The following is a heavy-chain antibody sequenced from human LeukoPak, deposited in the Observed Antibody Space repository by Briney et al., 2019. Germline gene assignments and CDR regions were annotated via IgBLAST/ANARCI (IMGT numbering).Heavy chain of an antibody. Sequence: SETLSLTCTVSGGSISSYYWSWIRQPPGKGLEWIGFIYYSGSANYNPSLRSRVTMSVNTSKNQISLKLASVTAADTAIYYCARGAGGFSYYNWFDPWGQGTLVTVSS. V-gene: IGHV4-59*12. CDR1: GGSISSYY. D-gene: IGHD5-18*01. CDR3: ARGAGGFSYYNWFDP. CDR2: IYYSGSA. J-gene: IGHJ5*02.